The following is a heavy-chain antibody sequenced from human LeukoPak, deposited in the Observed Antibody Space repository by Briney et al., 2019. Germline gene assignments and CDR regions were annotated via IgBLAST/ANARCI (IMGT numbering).Heavy chain of an antibody. CDR2: MNPNSGNT. V-gene: IGHV1-8*01. Sequence: ASVKVSCKASGYTFTSYDINWVRQATGQGLEWMGWMNPNSGNTGYAQKFQGRVTMTTDTSTSTAYMELRSLRSDDTAVYYCARDVVAGTTMWYYYYGMDVWGQGTTVTVSS. D-gene: IGHD6-19*01. J-gene: IGHJ6*02. CDR1: GYTFTSYD. CDR3: ARDVVAGTTMWYYYYGMDV.